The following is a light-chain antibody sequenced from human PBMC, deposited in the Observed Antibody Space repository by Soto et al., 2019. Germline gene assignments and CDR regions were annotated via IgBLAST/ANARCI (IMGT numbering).Light chain of an antibody. V-gene: IGKV1D-13*01. J-gene: IGKJ3*01. CDR1: QAISSA. CDR2: DAS. Sequence: ANQLNQSPSSLSAYVGDRVTITCRASQAISSALAWYQQKPGKPPKLLIYDASTLQSGVPSRFSGTASGTDFTLTISSLQPEDFATYYCQQFNNWPVTFGPGSKVDIK. CDR3: QQFNNWPVT.